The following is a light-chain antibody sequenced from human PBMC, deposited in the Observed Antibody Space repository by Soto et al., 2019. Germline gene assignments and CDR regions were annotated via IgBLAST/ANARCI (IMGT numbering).Light chain of an antibody. J-gene: IGKJ4*01. CDR2: AAS. V-gene: IGKV3-20*01. CDR3: QQYGTSRR. Sequence: VLTQSPGTLSLSPGESATLSCRASQSVISNYLTWYQQKPGQAPRLLIYAASTRATGVPDRFRGSGSGTEFTLTISRLEPEDFAMYYCQQYGTSRRFGGGTKVEIK. CDR1: QSVISNY.